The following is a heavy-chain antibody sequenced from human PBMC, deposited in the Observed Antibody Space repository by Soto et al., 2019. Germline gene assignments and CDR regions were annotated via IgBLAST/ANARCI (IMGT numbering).Heavy chain of an antibody. D-gene: IGHD3-22*01. V-gene: IGHV4-34*01. CDR3: ARGVVPADYYDSSGYSPYFDY. J-gene: IGHJ4*02. Sequence: LSLTCAVYGGSFSGYYWSWIRQPPGKGLEWIGEINHSGSTNYNPSLKSRVTISVDTSKNQFSLKLSSVTAADTAVYYCARGVVPADYYDSSGYSPYFDYWGQGTLVTVSS. CDR1: GGSFSGYY. CDR2: INHSGST.